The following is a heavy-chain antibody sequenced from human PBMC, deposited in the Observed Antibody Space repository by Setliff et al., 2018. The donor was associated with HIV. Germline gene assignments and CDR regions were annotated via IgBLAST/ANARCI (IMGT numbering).Heavy chain of an antibody. Sequence: SETLSLTCTVSGVSISTYCWIWIRQPPGKGLEWIGNIYTSGSTNYNPSLKSRVTISVDTSKNQFSLKLSSVTAADTAVYYCARLDCSSSSGFVDYWGQGTLVTVSS. V-gene: IGHV4-4*09. CDR2: IYTSGST. CDR3: ARLDCSSSSGFVDY. J-gene: IGHJ4*02. CDR1: GVSISTYC. D-gene: IGHD2-2*01.